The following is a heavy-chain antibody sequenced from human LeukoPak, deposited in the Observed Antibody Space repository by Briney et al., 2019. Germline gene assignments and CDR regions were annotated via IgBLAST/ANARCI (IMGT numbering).Heavy chain of an antibody. V-gene: IGHV4-59*01. CDR3: ASSYYDILTGYYRAYFDY. CDR1: GGSISSYY. J-gene: IGHJ4*02. D-gene: IGHD3-9*01. Sequence: PSETLSLTCTVSGGSISSYYWSWIRQPPGKGLEWIGYIYYSGSTNYNPSLKSRVTISVDTSKNQFSLKLSSVTAADTAVYYCASSYYDILTGYYRAYFDYWGQGTLVTVSS. CDR2: IYYSGST.